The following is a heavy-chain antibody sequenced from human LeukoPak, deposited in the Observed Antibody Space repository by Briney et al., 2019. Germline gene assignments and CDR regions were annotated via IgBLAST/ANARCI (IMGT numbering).Heavy chain of an antibody. V-gene: IGHV1-24*01. CDR3: ATGYTYDYSLY. CDR1: GDTVTGFS. J-gene: IGHJ3*01. Sequence: ASVKVSCKVSGDTVTGFSIHWVRQAPGHGLEWMGGFDPEDGARIFAQKFQGRVTMTEDTSTDTAYMYLSSLRSEDTAVYYCATGYTYDYSLYGGQGTMVTVSS. CDR2: FDPEDGAR. D-gene: IGHD5-18*01.